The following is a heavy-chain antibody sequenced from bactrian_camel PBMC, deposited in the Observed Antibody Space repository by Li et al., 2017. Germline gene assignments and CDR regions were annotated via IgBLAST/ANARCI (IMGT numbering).Heavy chain of an antibody. J-gene: IGHJ6*01. CDR1: GITASRYC. Sequence: VQLVESGGGSVQAGGSLRLSCASSGITASRYCMGWFRQAAGKERERVASIGVDGSTQYADSVQARFTISKDNNENTVFTLQMNSLRPEDTAVYYCAAEGPSWDSDSCVNSEIGYWGQGTQVTVS. CDR3: AAEGPSWDSDSCVNSEIGY. V-gene: IGHV3S53*01. CDR2: IGVDGST.